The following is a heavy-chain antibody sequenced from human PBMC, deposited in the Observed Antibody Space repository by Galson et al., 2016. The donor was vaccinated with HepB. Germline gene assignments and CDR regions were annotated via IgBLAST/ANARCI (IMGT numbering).Heavy chain of an antibody. J-gene: IGHJ4*02. Sequence: SLRLSCAASGFTFSGYGMHWVRQAPGKGLEWVGRSRNKANSYTTQYAASVQGRFTVSRDDSKNSLYLQMNSLKTEDTAVYYCARAHNGSWEVVDFWGQGTLVTVSS. CDR3: ARAHNGSWEVVDF. CDR2: SRNKANSYTT. V-gene: IGHV3-72*01. CDR1: GFTFSGYG. D-gene: IGHD6-13*01.